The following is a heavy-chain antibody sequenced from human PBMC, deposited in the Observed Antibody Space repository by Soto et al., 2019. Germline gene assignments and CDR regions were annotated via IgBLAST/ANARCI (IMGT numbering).Heavy chain of an antibody. D-gene: IGHD2-8*01. Sequence: TLSLTCTVSGTSISSYYWSWIRQPPGKGLEWIANIHYSGTTNYNPSLASRVTLSVDTSKNQFSLKMTSVTAADRAMYFCARYNSYAIDYWGRGTLVTVSS. CDR1: GTSISSYY. CDR2: IHYSGTT. J-gene: IGHJ4*02. V-gene: IGHV4-59*01. CDR3: ARYNSYAIDY.